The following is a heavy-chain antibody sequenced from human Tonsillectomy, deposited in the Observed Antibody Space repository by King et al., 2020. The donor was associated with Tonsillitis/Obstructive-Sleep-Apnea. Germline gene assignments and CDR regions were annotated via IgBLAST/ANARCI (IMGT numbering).Heavy chain of an antibody. Sequence: VQLVESGGGLVQPGGSLRLSCAASGFTFSSYSMNRVRQAPGKGLEWVSYISSSTSTIYYADSVKGRFTISRDNAQNSLYLQMNSLRDEDTAVYYCARGYCSSTSCGQDYWGQGTLVTVSS. V-gene: IGHV3-48*02. CDR3: ARGYCSSTSCGQDY. D-gene: IGHD2-2*01. CDR2: ISSSTSTI. CDR1: GFTFSSYS. J-gene: IGHJ4*02.